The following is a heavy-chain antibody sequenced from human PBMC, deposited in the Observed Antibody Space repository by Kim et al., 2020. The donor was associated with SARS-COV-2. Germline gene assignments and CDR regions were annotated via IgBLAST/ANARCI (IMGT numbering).Heavy chain of an antibody. CDR2: IIPIFGTA. Sequence: SVKVSCKASGGTFSSYAISWVRQAPGQGLEWMGGIIPIFGTANYAQKFQGRVTITADESTSTAYMELSSLRSEDTAVYYCARPLPGYCSGGSCYSAEYFQHWGQGTLVTVSS. CDR1: GGTFSSYA. CDR3: ARPLPGYCSGGSCYSAEYFQH. J-gene: IGHJ1*01. V-gene: IGHV1-69*13. D-gene: IGHD2-15*01.